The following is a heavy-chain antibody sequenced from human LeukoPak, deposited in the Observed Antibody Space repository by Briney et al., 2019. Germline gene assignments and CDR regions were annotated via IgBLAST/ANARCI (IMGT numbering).Heavy chain of an antibody. V-gene: IGHV3-7*03. D-gene: IGHD1-26*01. CDR1: GFTFSSYW. CDR3: AKGKLSGSYFVDY. CDR2: IKQDGSEK. Sequence: PGGSLRLSCAASGFTFSSYWMSWVCQAPGKGREWVANIKQDGSEKNYVDSVKGRFTISRDNAKNSLYLQMNSLRAEDTAVYYCAKGKLSGSYFVDYWGQGTLVTVSS. J-gene: IGHJ4*02.